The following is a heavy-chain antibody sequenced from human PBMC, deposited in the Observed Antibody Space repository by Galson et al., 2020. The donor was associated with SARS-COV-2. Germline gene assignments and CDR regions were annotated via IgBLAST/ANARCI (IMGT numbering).Heavy chain of an antibody. CDR2: IDWDDDK. J-gene: IGHJ4*02. D-gene: IGHD3-9*01. V-gene: IGHV2-70*11. CDR1: GFSLSTSGMC. Sequence: ESGPTLVKPTQTLTLTCTFSGFSLSTSGMCVSWIRQPPGKALEWLARIDWDDDKYYSTSLKTRLTISKDTSKNQVVLTMTNMDPVDTATYYCARSHYDILTGYYTAFDYWGQGTLVTVSS. CDR3: ARSHYDILTGYYTAFDY.